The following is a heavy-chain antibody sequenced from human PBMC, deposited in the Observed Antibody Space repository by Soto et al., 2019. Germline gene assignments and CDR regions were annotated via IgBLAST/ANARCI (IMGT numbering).Heavy chain of an antibody. J-gene: IGHJ4*02. Sequence: QVQLVQSGAEVKKPGASVKVSCKASGYTFTSYYMHWVRQAPGQGLEWMGIINPSGGSTSYAQKFQGRVTMTRDTSTSTVYMELSSLRSEDTAVYYCARDDSSGYYQTPNFDYWGQGTLVTVSS. D-gene: IGHD3-22*01. CDR3: ARDDSSGYYQTPNFDY. CDR2: INPSGGST. V-gene: IGHV1-46*01. CDR1: GYTFTSYY.